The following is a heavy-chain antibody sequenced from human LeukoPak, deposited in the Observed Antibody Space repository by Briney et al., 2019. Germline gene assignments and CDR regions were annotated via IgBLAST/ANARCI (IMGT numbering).Heavy chain of an antibody. CDR3: AGVHYSASHRLNWFDP. Sequence: SETVSCKSSDSGGTIYCLCWKRLGQPPGKGLEWIGYIYYSGNANYNPSLKSRVTISVDTSKNQFSLKLSSVTAADTAVYYCAGVHYSASHRLNWFDPWGQGTLVTVSS. J-gene: IGHJ5*02. CDR1: GGTIYCLC. D-gene: IGHD4/OR15-4a*01. V-gene: IGHV4-59*11. CDR2: IYYSGNA.